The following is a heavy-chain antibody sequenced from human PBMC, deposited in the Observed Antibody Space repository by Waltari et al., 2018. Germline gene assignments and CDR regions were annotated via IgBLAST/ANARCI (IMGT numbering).Heavy chain of an antibody. CDR3: ARGVAAAGTLYNWFDP. D-gene: IGHD6-13*01. J-gene: IGHJ5*02. V-gene: IGHV1-69*05. CDR2: IIPIFGTA. Sequence: QVQLVQSGAEVKKPGSSVKVSCKASGGTFSSYAISWVRQAPGQGLGWMGGIIPIFGTANYAQKFQGRVTITTDESTSTAYMELSSLRSEDTAVYYCARGVAAAGTLYNWFDPWGQGTLVTVSS. CDR1: GGTFSSYA.